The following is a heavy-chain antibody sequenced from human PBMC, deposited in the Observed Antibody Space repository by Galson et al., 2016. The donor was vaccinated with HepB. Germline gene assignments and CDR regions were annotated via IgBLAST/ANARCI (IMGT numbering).Heavy chain of an antibody. CDR3: ATMFYYYGSGFDRVDAFDI. CDR2: IKQDGSEK. J-gene: IGHJ3*02. V-gene: IGHV3-7*01. Sequence: YLRLSCAASGFIFSSYWMNWVRQAPGKGLEWVADIKQDGSEKYYVDSVEGRFTVSRDNAKNSLYLQMSSLRAEDTAVYYCATMFYYYGSGFDRVDAFDIWGQGTMVTVSS. CDR1: GFIFSSYW. D-gene: IGHD3-22*01.